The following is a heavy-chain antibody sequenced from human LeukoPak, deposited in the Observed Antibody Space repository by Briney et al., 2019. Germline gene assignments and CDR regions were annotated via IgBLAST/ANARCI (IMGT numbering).Heavy chain of an antibody. J-gene: IGHJ3*02. V-gene: IGHV4-59*08. CDR3: ARHGNGAFDI. Sequence: TSETLSLTCTVSGGSISSYYWSWIRQPPGKGLEWIGFIYYSGSTNYSPSLKSRVTISVDTSKNQFSLKLTSVTAADTAVYYCARHGNGAFDIWGQGTMVTVSS. CDR2: IYYSGST. D-gene: IGHD1-1*01. CDR1: GGSISSYY.